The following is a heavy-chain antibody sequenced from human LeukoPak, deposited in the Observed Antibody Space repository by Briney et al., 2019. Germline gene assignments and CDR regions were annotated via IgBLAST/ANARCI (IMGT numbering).Heavy chain of an antibody. Sequence: SVKVSCKASGYTFTGYYMHWVRQAPGQGLEWMGGIIPIFGTANYAQKFQGRVTITADESTSTAYMELSSLRSEDTAVYYCARDLRDDYGDYLRSMDVWGQGTTVTVSS. D-gene: IGHD4-17*01. CDR3: ARDLRDDYGDYLRSMDV. J-gene: IGHJ6*02. CDR2: IIPIFGTA. CDR1: GYTFTGYY. V-gene: IGHV1-69*13.